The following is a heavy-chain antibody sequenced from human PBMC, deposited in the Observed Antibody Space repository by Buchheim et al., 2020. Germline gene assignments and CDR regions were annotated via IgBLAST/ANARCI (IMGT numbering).Heavy chain of an antibody. V-gene: IGHV3-74*03. D-gene: IGHD4-23*01. CDR1: GFTFSSYW. Sequence: EVQLVESGGGLVQPGGYLRLSCAASGFTFSSYWMHWVRQAPGKGLEWVSRIKGDGRSIMYGDSVKGRVNISRDNAKNTLYLQMNSLRAEDTAVYYCARDEDYGGNSNFDCWGQGTL. CDR2: IKGDGRSI. J-gene: IGHJ4*02. CDR3: ARDEDYGGNSNFDC.